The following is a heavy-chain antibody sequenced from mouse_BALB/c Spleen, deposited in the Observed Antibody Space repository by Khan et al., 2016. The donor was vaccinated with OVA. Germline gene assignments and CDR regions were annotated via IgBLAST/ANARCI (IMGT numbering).Heavy chain of an antibody. CDR1: GYSITSGYG. Sequence: EVKLLESGPGLVKPSQSLSLTCTVTGYSITSGYGWNWIRQFPGNKLEWMGYISYSGSTNYNPSLKSRISITRDTSKNQFFLQLNSDTTEDTATSYWARTARIKYWGQGTTLTVSS. V-gene: IGHV3-2*02. CDR3: ARTARIKY. J-gene: IGHJ2*01. CDR2: ISYSGST. D-gene: IGHD1-2*01.